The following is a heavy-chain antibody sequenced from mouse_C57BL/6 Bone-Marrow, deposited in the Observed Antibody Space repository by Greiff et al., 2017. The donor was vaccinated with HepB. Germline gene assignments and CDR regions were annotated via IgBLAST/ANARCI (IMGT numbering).Heavy chain of an antibody. D-gene: IGHD1-1*01. V-gene: IGHV1-59*01. Sequence: QVQLQQPGAELVRPGTSVKLSCKASGYTFTSYWMHWVKQRPGQGLEWIGVIDPSDSYTNYNQKFKGKATLTVDTSSSTAYMQLSSLTSEDSAVYYCARGHYYGSRWDFDYWGQGTTLTVSS. CDR1: GYTFTSYW. J-gene: IGHJ2*01. CDR2: IDPSDSYT. CDR3: ARGHYYGSRWDFDY.